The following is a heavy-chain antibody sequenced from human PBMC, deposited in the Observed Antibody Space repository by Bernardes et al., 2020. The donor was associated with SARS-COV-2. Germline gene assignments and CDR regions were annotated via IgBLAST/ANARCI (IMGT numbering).Heavy chain of an antibody. CDR3: ARIDDVTGRDY. J-gene: IGHJ4*02. V-gene: IGHV3-48*03. D-gene: IGHD3-9*01. CDR1: GFRFSDYE. Sequence: GGSLRLSCEVSGFRFSDYEMNWVRQAPGKGLEWISYISYSGNKRYYGDSVKGRFTISRDNAKNLLYLQMDSLRAEDTAVYYCARIDDVTGRDYWGQGTLVTVSS. CDR2: ISYSGNKR.